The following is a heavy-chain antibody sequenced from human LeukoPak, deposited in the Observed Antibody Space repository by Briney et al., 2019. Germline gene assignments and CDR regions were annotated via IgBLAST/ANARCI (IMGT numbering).Heavy chain of an antibody. CDR2: IYSGGST. D-gene: IGHD3-22*01. CDR3: ARTDSSGYYYGFDY. Sequence: PGGSLRLSCAASGFTVSSNYMSWVRQAPGKGLEWVSVIYSGGSTYYADSVKGRFTISRDNSKNTLYLQMNSLRAEDTAVYYCARTDSSGYYYGFDYWGQGTLVTVSS. CDR1: GFTVSSNY. J-gene: IGHJ4*02. V-gene: IGHV3-53*05.